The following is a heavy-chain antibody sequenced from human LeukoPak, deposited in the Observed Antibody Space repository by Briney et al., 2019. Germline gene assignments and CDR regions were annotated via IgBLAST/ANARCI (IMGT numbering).Heavy chain of an antibody. CDR2: ISYGGNDQ. D-gene: IGHD3-22*01. Sequence: GGSLRLSCAASGFTLSSHAMHWVRQAPGKGLKWVAGISYGGNDQDYADSVRGRFTISRDNSKNTLYLEMISLRAEDTAVYYCAKEPYDTSGFYWGGFDSWGQGTLVTVSS. CDR3: AKEPYDTSGFYWGGFDS. CDR1: GFTLSSHA. J-gene: IGHJ4*02. V-gene: IGHV3-30*18.